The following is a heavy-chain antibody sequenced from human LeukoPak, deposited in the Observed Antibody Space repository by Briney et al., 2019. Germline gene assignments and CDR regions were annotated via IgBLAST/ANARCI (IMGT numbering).Heavy chain of an antibody. J-gene: IGHJ5*02. CDR2: ISGSGGST. V-gene: IGHV3-23*01. CDR1: GFTFSSYA. D-gene: IGHD3-10*01. Sequence: GGSLRPSCAASGFTFSSYAMSWVRQAPGKGLEWVSAISGSGGSTYYADSVKGRFTISRDNSKNTLYLQMNSLRAEDTAVYYCAKDRGTMVRGENWFDPWGQGTLVTVSS. CDR3: AKDRGTMVRGENWFDP.